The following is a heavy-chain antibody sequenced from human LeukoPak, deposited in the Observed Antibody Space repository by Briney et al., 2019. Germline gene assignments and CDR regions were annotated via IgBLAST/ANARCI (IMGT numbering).Heavy chain of an antibody. CDR1: GFTFTKHS. D-gene: IGHD6-13*01. CDR2: ISTSGDSI. V-gene: IGHV3-48*04. CDR3: ARARGSYSSSWSPAGY. J-gene: IGHJ4*02. Sequence: GGSLRLSCAASGFTFTKHSMNWVRQAPGKGLEWVSYISTSGDSIKYADPVKGRFTISRDNAKNSLYLQMNSLRAEDTAVYYCARARGSYSSSWSPAGYWGQGTLVTVSS.